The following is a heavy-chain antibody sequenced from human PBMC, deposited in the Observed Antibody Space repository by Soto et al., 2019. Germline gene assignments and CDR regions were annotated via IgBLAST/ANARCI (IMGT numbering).Heavy chain of an antibody. CDR3: ARDQKDYYSCMDV. Sequence: QVQLVESGGGVVQPGRSLRLSCAASGFTFSSYAMHWVRQAPGKGLEWVAVISYDGSNKYYADSVKGRFTISRDNSKNTLYLQMNSLRAEDTAVYYCARDQKDYYSCMDVWGQGTTVTVSS. V-gene: IGHV3-30-3*01. D-gene: IGHD2-15*01. CDR1: GFTFSSYA. CDR2: ISYDGSNK. J-gene: IGHJ6*02.